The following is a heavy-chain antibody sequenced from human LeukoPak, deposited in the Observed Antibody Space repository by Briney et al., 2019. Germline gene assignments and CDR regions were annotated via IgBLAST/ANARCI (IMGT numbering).Heavy chain of an antibody. D-gene: IGHD3-22*01. CDR1: GFNFNNHA. CDR3: AKDLVGSGYYYPFDY. J-gene: IGHJ4*02. V-gene: IGHV3-23*01. Sequence: GGSLRLSCAASGFNFNNHAMSWVRQAPGKGLEWVSAISGGGDATKYADSVKGRFTISRDNSKNTLYLQMNSLRAEDTAVYYCAKDLVGSGYYYPFDYWGQGTLVTVSS. CDR2: ISGGGDAT.